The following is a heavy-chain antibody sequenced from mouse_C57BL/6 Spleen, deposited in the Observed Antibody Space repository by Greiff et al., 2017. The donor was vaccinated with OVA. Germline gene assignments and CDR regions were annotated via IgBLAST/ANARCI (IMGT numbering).Heavy chain of an antibody. J-gene: IGHJ2*01. CDR3: AREGDYEYY. CDR2: ISYDGSN. CDR1: GYSITSGYY. Sequence: EVQLQQSGPGLVKPSQSLSLTCSVTGYSITSGYYWNWIRQFPGNKLEWMGYISYDGSNNYNPSLKNRISITRDTSKNQFFLKLNSVTTEDTATYYCAREGDYEYYWGQGTTLTVSS. D-gene: IGHD2-4*01. V-gene: IGHV3-6*01.